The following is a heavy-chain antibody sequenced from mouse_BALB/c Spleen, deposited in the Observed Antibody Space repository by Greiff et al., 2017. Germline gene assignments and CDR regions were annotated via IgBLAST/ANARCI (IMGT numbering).Heavy chain of an antibody. J-gene: IGHJ2*01. V-gene: IGHV5-17*02. CDR3: ARGYDYFDY. CDR1: GFTFSSFG. Sequence: DVKLVESGGGLVQPGGSRKLSCAASGFTFSSFGMHWVRQAPEKGLEWVAYISSGSSTIYYADTVKGRFTISRDNPKNTLFLQMTSLRSEDTAMYYCARGYDYFDYWGQGTTLTVSS. CDR2: ISSGSSTI. D-gene: IGHD2-14*01.